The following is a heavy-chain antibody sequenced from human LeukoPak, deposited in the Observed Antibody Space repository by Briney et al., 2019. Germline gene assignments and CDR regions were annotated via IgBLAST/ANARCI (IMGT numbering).Heavy chain of an antibody. V-gene: IGHV4-59*01. D-gene: IGHD2-2*01. CDR1: GGSIDIYY. Sequence: SETLSLTCTVSGGSIDIYYWSWIRQPPGKGLEWIGYIYYTGSTEYHPSLKSRVTISLDTSKNQFSLMLTSVTAADTTVYYCARVYQSAEYYFDYWGQGNLVSVSS. CDR3: ARVYQSAEYYFDY. J-gene: IGHJ4*02. CDR2: IYYTGST.